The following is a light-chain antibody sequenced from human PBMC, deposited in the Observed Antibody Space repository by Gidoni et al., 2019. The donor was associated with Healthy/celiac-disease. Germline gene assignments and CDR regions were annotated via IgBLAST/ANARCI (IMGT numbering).Light chain of an antibody. CDR2: KAS. V-gene: IGKV1-5*03. CDR3: QQYNSYPCS. Sequence: DIQMTQSPSNMSASVGDRVTIKCRASQSSSSWLAWYQQKPGKAPKLLIYKASSLESGVPSRFSGSGSGTEFTLTISSLQPDDFATYYCQQYNSYPCSFGQGTKLEIK. CDR1: QSSSSW. J-gene: IGKJ2*04.